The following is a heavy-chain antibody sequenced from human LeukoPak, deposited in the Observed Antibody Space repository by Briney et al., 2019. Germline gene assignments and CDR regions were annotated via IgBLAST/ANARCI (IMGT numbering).Heavy chain of an antibody. CDR1: GFTFSSYA. CDR2: ISGSGGST. D-gene: IGHD1-26*01. V-gene: IGHV3-23*01. J-gene: IGHJ3*02. CDR3: AKRAFSGSYYSAFDI. Sequence: GGSLRLSCEASGFTFSSYAMSWVRQAPGKGLEWVSAISGSGGSTYYADSVKGRFTISRDNSKNTLYLQMSLRAEDTAVYYCAKRAFSGSYYSAFDIWGQGTMVTVSS.